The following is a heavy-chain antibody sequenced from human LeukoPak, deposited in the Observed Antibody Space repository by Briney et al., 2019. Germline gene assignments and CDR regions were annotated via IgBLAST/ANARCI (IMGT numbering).Heavy chain of an antibody. CDR2: IYYSGST. CDR3: ARPTRSPTNWFDP. CDR1: GGSISSSSYY. Sequence: PSETLSLTCTVSGGSISSSSYYWGWIRQPPGKGLEWIGSIYYSGSTYYNPSLKSRVTISVDTSKNQFSLKLSSVTAADTAVYYCARPTRSPTNWFDPWGQGTLVTVSS. J-gene: IGHJ5*02. V-gene: IGHV4-39*01. D-gene: IGHD1-1*01.